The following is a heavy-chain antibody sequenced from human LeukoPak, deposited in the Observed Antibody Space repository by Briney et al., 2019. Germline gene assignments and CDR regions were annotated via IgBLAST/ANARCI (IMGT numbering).Heavy chain of an antibody. J-gene: IGHJ5*02. D-gene: IGHD5-24*01. Sequence: ASVNVSCTASGYTFTSYGISWVRQAPGQGLEWMGWISAYNGNTNYAQKLQGRVTMTTDTSTSTAYMELRSLRSDDTAVYYCARAWLGLTGDGYTADNWFDPWGQGTLVTVSS. CDR2: ISAYNGNT. V-gene: IGHV1-18*01. CDR1: GYTFTSYG. CDR3: ARAWLGLTGDGYTADNWFDP.